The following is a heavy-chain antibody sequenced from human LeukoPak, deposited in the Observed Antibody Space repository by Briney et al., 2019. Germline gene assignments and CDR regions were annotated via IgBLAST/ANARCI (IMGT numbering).Heavy chain of an antibody. Sequence: PSETLSLTCAVYGGSFSGYYWSWIRQPPGKGLEWIGEINHSGSTNYKPSLKSRVTISVDTSKNQFSLKLSSVTAADTAVYYCARITGTTLGYWGQGTLVTVSS. V-gene: IGHV4-34*01. J-gene: IGHJ4*02. D-gene: IGHD1-7*01. CDR1: GGSFSGYY. CDR2: INHSGST. CDR3: ARITGTTLGY.